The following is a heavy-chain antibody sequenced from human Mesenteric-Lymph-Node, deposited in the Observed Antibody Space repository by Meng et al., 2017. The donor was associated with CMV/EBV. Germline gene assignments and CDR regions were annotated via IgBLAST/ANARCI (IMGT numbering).Heavy chain of an antibody. V-gene: IGHV4-59*01. Sequence: SETLSLTCTVSGGSISTYYWSWLRQPPGKGLEWIGYINYSGQTNYNPSLRGRVVISVDTSKNQFSLKLNSVNTADTAVYYCARGAGWWGVWGQGTLVTVSS. CDR3: ARGAGWWGV. D-gene: IGHD2-15*01. J-gene: IGHJ4*02. CDR1: GGSISTYY. CDR2: INYSGQT.